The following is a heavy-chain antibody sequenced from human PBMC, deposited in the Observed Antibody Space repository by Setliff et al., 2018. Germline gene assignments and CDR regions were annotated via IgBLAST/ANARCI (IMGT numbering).Heavy chain of an antibody. CDR1: GFTFNTYW. J-gene: IGHJ4*02. CDR3: AGGYPSNFDY. CDR2: ITHDGSKT. V-gene: IGHV3-7*03. D-gene: IGHD3-22*01. Sequence: GGSLRLSCAGSGFTFNTYWMTWVRQAPGKGLEWVASITHDGSKTYYADSVKGRFTISRDNSKNTLYLQLNSLRAEDTAIYYCAGGYPSNFDYWGQGTLVTVSS.